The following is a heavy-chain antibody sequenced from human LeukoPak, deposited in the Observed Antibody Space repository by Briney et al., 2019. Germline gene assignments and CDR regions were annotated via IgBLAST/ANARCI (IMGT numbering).Heavy chain of an antibody. Sequence: GGSLRLSCAASGFTFSSYWMSWVRQAPGKGLEWVANIKQDGSDRYYVDSVEGRFTISRDNAKNSLYLQMNSLRAEDTAVYYCARLSTAVVDSDYWGQGTLVAVSS. CDR2: IKQDGSDR. D-gene: IGHD6-19*01. CDR1: GFTFSSYW. J-gene: IGHJ4*02. V-gene: IGHV3-7*01. CDR3: ARLSTAVVDSDY.